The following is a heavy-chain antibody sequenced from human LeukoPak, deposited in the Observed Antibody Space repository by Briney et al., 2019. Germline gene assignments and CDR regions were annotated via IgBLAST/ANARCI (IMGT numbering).Heavy chain of an antibody. CDR1: GGTFSSYG. CDR2: ISAYNGNT. D-gene: IGHD2-2*01. Sequence: ASVKVSCKASGGTFSSYGISWVRQAPGQGLEWMGWISAYNGNTNYAQKLQGRVTMTTDTSTSTAYMELRSLRSDDTAVYYCARVDLGVIGNKIVVVPAARTYFDYWGQGTLVTVSS. CDR3: ARVDLGVIGNKIVVVPAARTYFDY. V-gene: IGHV1-18*01. J-gene: IGHJ4*02.